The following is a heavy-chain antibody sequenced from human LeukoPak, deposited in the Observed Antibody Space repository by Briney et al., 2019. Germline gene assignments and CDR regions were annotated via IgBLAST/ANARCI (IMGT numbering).Heavy chain of an antibody. J-gene: IGHJ4*02. CDR3: ARKYYGSGSYYKDINFDY. D-gene: IGHD3-10*01. CDR2: TYYSGST. CDR1: GGSISSSSCY. V-gene: IGHV4-39*01. Sequence: PSETLSLTCTVSGGSISSSSCYWGWIRQPPGKGLEWIGSTYYSGSTYYNPSLKSRVTISVDTSKNQFSLKLSSVTAADTAVYYCARKYYGSGSYYKDINFDYWGQGTLVTVSS.